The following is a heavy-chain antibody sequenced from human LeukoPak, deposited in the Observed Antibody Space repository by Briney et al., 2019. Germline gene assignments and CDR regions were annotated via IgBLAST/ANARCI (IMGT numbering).Heavy chain of an antibody. CDR3: ARDNWNYGSSMDV. V-gene: IGHV4-59*01. CDR2: IYYSGST. J-gene: IGHJ6*02. D-gene: IGHD1-7*01. Sequence: SETLSLTCTVSGGSISSYYWSWIRQPPGKGLGWIGYIYYSGSTNYNPSLKSRVTISVDTSKNQFSLKLSSVTAADTAVYYCARDNWNYGSSMDVWGQGTTVTVSS. CDR1: GGSISSYY.